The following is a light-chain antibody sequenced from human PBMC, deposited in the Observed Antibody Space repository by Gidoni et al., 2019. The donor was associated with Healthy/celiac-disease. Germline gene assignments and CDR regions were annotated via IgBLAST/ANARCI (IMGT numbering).Light chain of an antibody. V-gene: IGLV1-47*01. CDR2: RNN. J-gene: IGLJ3*02. CDR1: SSTLGSNY. CDR3: AAWDDSLSGRV. Sequence: QSVLTQPPSASGTPGQRVTISCSGSSSTLGSNYVSWYQQLPGTAPKLLIYRNNQRSSGVPDRFSGSKSGTSASLAISGLRSEDEADYYCAAWDDSLSGRVFGGGTKLTAL.